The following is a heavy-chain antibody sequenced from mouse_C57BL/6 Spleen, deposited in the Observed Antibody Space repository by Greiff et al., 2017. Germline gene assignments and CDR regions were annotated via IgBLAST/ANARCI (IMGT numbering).Heavy chain of an antibody. Sequence: QVQLQQPGTELVKPGASVQLSCQASGYTFTSYWMHWVKHRPGQGLEWLGNINPSNGGTNYNEKFKSKATLTVDKSSSTAYMQLSSLTSEDSAVYYCAREVGYSYAMDYWGQGTSVTVSS. CDR3: AREVGYSYAMDY. V-gene: IGHV1-53*01. CDR1: GYTFTSYW. D-gene: IGHD3-2*02. J-gene: IGHJ4*01. CDR2: INPSNGGT.